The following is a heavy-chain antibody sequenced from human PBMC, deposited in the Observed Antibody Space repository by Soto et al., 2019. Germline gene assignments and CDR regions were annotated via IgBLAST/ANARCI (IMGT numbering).Heavy chain of an antibody. CDR2: IYNGEST. V-gene: IGHV4-59*01. CDR1: GASISNYY. Sequence: QMQLQESGPGLVKPSETMSLTCTASGASISNYYWNWIRQPPGKGLEWIGHIYNGESTNYNPSLKRRVTISVDTSKNQFSPTLGSVTAADTAGYYCAQTTGWPGFDYWGQGILVTVSS. D-gene: IGHD6-19*01. J-gene: IGHJ4*02. CDR3: AQTTGWPGFDY.